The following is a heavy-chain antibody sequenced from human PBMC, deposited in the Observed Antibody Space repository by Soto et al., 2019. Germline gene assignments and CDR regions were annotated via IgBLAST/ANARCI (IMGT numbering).Heavy chain of an antibody. J-gene: IGHJ6*03. D-gene: IGHD3-3*01. CDR3: ARCLRPTIFDYDYIDV. Sequence: GGSLRLSCTASGFTFSSYTMNWVRQAPGKGLEWVSYITSSGTTIYYADSLKGRFTISRDNAKNSLYLQMNSLRAEDTAVYYCARCLRPTIFDYDYIDVWGKGTTVTVSS. V-gene: IGHV3-48*01. CDR1: GFTFSSYT. CDR2: ITSSGTTI.